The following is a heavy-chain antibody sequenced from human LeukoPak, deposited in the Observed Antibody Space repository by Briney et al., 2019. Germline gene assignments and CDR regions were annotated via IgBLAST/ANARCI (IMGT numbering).Heavy chain of an antibody. D-gene: IGHD5-18*01. CDR2: IYYSGST. CDR1: GGSISRGDYY. J-gene: IGHJ5*02. V-gene: IGHV4-30-4*01. CDR3: ARDNSYGFNGCFDP. Sequence: SETLSLTCTVSGGSISRGDYYWSWLRQPPGRGLEWIGYIYYSGSTYYNPSLKSRVTISVNTSKNQFSLKLSSVTAADTAVYYCARDNSYGFNGCFDPWGQGTLVTVSS.